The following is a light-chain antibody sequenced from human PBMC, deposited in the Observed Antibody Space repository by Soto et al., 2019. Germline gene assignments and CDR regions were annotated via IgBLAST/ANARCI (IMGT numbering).Light chain of an antibody. Sequence: EIVLTQSPDTLSLSPGERATLSCRASQSVSSSLAWYQQKPGQAPRLLIYDASNRATGIPARFSGSGSGTDFTLTISSLEPEDFAVYDCQHRSNWPPEVTFGPGTKVDIK. CDR1: QSVSSS. CDR3: QHRSNWPPEVT. CDR2: DAS. J-gene: IGKJ3*01. V-gene: IGKV3-11*01.